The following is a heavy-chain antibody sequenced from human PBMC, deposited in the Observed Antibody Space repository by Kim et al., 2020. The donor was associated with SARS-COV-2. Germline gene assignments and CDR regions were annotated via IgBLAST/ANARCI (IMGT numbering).Heavy chain of an antibody. J-gene: IGHJ3*02. D-gene: IGHD6-13*01. Sequence: GGSLRLSCAASGFTFDDYAMHWVRQAPGKGLEWVSGISWNSGSIGYADSVKGRFTISRDNAKNSLYLQMNSLRAEDTALYYCAKDLSIAAAGTAFDIWGQGTMVTVSS. V-gene: IGHV3-9*01. CDR3: AKDLSIAAAGTAFDI. CDR1: GFTFDDYA. CDR2: ISWNSGSI.